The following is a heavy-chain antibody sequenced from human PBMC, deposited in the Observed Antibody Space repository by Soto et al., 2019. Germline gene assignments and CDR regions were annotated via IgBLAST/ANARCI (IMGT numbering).Heavy chain of an antibody. CDR2: INPSAASA. V-gene: IGHV1-46*01. J-gene: IGHJ5*02. D-gene: IGHD3-10*01. CDR3: ARDGSGSYYGWFDP. Sequence: EASVKVSCKASGYTFTIYYIHWVRQAPGQGLEWMGIINPSAASASYAQKFQGRVTMTRDTSTSTVYMELSSLRSEDTAVYYCARDGSGSYYGWFDPWGQGTLVTVSS. CDR1: GYTFTIYY.